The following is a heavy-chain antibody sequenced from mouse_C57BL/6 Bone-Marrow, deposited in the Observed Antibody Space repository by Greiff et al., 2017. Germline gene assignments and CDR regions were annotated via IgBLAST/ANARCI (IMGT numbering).Heavy chain of an antibody. V-gene: IGHV1-82*01. Sequence: AQLQQSGPELVKPGASVKISCKASGYAFSSSWMNWVKQRPGKGLEWIGRIYPGDGDTNYNGKFKGKATLTADKSSSTAYMQLSSLTSEDSAVYFCARSTTVVARDYWGQGTTLTVSS. D-gene: IGHD1-1*01. CDR3: ARSTTVVARDY. CDR2: IYPGDGDT. CDR1: GYAFSSSW. J-gene: IGHJ2*01.